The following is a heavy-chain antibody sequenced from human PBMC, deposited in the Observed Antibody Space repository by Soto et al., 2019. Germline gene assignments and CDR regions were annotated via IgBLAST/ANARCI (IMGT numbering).Heavy chain of an antibody. CDR2: IKQDGSEK. Sequence: GGSLRLSCAASGFTFSSYAMSWVRQAPGKGLEWVANIKQDGSEKYYVDSVKGRFTISRDNAKNSLYLQMNSLRAEDTAVYYCARDGALDYWGQGTLVTVSS. D-gene: IGHD3-10*01. CDR1: GFTFSSYA. CDR3: ARDGALDY. V-gene: IGHV3-7*03. J-gene: IGHJ4*02.